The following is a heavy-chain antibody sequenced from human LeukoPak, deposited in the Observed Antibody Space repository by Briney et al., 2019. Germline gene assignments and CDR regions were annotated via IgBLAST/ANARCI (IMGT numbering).Heavy chain of an antibody. CDR1: GDSISSGSYY. V-gene: IGHV4-61*02. CDR3: ASRHSKQQPYYYYMDI. Sequence: SETLSLTCTVSGDSISSGSYYWRRIRQPGGKGLEWIGRIYSNGYTKFTPSLKSRVTISLDTSKNQFSLKLSSATAADTAVYYCASRHSKQQPYYYYMDIWGKGTTVTVSS. CDR2: IYSNGYT. J-gene: IGHJ6*03. D-gene: IGHD6-13*01.